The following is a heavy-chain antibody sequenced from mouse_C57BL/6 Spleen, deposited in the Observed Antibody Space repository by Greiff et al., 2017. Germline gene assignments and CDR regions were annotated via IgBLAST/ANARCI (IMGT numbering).Heavy chain of an antibody. CDR1: GYTFTGYW. CDR3: ARVYYGSSYWYFDV. V-gene: IGHV1-9*01. Sequence: VQRVESGAELMKPGASVKLSCKATGYTFTGYWIEWVKQRPGHGLEWIGEILPGSGSTNYNEKFKGKATFTADISSNTAYMQLSSLTTEDSAIYYCARVYYGSSYWYFDVWGTGTTVTVSS. D-gene: IGHD1-1*01. J-gene: IGHJ1*03. CDR2: ILPGSGST.